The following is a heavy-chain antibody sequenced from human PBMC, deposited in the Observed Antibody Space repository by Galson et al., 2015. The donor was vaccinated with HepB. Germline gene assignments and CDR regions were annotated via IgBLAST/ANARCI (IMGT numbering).Heavy chain of an antibody. D-gene: IGHD1-14*01. J-gene: IGHJ5*02. Sequence: SLRLSCAASGFTFSSYSMNWVRQAPGKGLEWVSSISSSSSYIYYADSVKGRFTISRDNAKNSLYLQMNSLRAEDTAVYYCAGGADNWNHEGWFDPWGQGTLVTVSS. V-gene: IGHV3-21*01. CDR1: GFTFSSYS. CDR3: AGGADNWNHEGWFDP. CDR2: ISSSSSYI.